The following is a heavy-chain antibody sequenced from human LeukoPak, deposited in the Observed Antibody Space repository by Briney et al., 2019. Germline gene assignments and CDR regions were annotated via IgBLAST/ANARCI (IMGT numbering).Heavy chain of an antibody. CDR3: ASTYTSSRYFDY. D-gene: IGHD6-13*01. CDR1: GGSISSSSYY. V-gene: IGHV4-39*01. J-gene: IGHJ4*02. Sequence: SETLSLTCTVSGGSISSSSYYWGWIRQPPGKGLEWIGSIYYSGSTYYNPSLKSRATISVDTSKNQFSLELSSVTAADTAVYYCASTYTSSRYFDYWGQGTLVTVSS. CDR2: IYYSGST.